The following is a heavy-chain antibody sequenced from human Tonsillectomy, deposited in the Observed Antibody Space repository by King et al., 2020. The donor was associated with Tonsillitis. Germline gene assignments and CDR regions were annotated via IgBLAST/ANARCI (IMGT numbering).Heavy chain of an antibody. Sequence: QLVQSGGGVVQPGRSLRLSCAASGFNFSSYGMHWVRRAPGKGLEWVAAISYDGNYKDYGDSGKGRFTISRDNSKDTLYVQMSSLRAEDTAVYYCAKDSAYSNGYVFDYWGQGTLVTVSS. CDR3: AKDSAYSNGYVFDY. J-gene: IGHJ4*02. CDR2: ISYDGNYK. V-gene: IGHV3-30*18. D-gene: IGHD5-18*01. CDR1: GFNFSSYG.